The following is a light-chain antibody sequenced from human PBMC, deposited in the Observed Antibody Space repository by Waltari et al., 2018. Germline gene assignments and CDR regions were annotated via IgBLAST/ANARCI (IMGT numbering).Light chain of an antibody. CDR1: GSNIGSGSE. Sequence: QSVLTQPPSVSGAPGQRVTTSCTGSGSNIGSGSEVHCDQHLPRAAPKLLIYGSSSRPLGVPDRFFGSTSGTSASLAITGLQAEDEGDYYCQSYDTSLSVVFGGGTKLTVL. CDR2: GSS. J-gene: IGLJ3*02. V-gene: IGLV1-40*01. CDR3: QSYDTSLSVV.